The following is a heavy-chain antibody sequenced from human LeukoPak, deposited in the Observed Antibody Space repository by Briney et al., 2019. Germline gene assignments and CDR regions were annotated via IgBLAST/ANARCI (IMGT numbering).Heavy chain of an antibody. V-gene: IGHV1-69*06. J-gene: IGHJ4*02. Sequence: ASVKVSCKASGGTFSSYAISWVRQAPGQGLEWMGGIIPIFGTANYAQKFQGRVTITADKSTSTAYMELSSLRSEDTAVYYCARVGSGYSGYELVDYWGQGTQVTVSS. CDR2: IIPIFGTA. CDR3: ARVGSGYSGYELVDY. D-gene: IGHD5-12*01. CDR1: GGTFSSYA.